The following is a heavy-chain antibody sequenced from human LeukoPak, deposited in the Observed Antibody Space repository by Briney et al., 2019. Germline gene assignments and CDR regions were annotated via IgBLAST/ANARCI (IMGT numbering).Heavy chain of an antibody. J-gene: IGHJ5*02. V-gene: IGHV3-23*01. Sequence: QPGGSLRLSCAASGFTFSNEMNWVRQAPGKGLEWVSAISGSGGSTYYADSVKGRFTISRDNSKNTLYLQMNSLRAEDTAVYYCARDWRGCSGGSCYHWFDPWGQGTLVTVSS. CDR2: ISGSGGST. D-gene: IGHD2-15*01. CDR1: GFTFSNE. CDR3: ARDWRGCSGGSCYHWFDP.